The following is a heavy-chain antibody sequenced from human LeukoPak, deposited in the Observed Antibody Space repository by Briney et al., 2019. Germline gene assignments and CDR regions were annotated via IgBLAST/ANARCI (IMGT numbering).Heavy chain of an antibody. V-gene: IGHV3-23*01. CDR3: AKGGSTSRVTTSRVVFGYYYYMDV. CDR1: GFTFSSHA. Sequence: GGSLRLSCAASGFTFSSHAMSWVRQAPGKGLEWVSSLSGSGGSTYHADSVKSRFSISRDNSKNTLYLQLNSLRAEDTAVYYCAKGGSTSRVTTSRVVFGYYYYMDVWGKGTPVTASS. J-gene: IGHJ6*03. CDR2: LSGSGGST. D-gene: IGHD4-17*01.